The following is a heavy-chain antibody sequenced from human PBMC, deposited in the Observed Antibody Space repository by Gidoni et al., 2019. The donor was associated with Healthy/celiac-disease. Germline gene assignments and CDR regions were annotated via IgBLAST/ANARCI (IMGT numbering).Heavy chain of an antibody. D-gene: IGHD3-22*01. CDR2: INPSGGST. V-gene: IGHV1-46*01. CDR3: ARGPRDSSGYSGWFDP. Sequence: PGASVKVSCKASGYTFTSYYMHWVRQAPGQGLEWMGIINPSGGSTSYAQKFQGRVTMTRDTSTSTVYMELSSLRSEDTAVYYCARGPRDSSGYSGWFDPWGQGTLVTVSS. J-gene: IGHJ5*02. CDR1: GYTFTSYY.